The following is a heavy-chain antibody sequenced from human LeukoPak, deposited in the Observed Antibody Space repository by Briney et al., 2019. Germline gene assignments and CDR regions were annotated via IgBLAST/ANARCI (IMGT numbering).Heavy chain of an antibody. CDR3: AKALAWPYYYGMDV. J-gene: IGHJ6*02. CDR2: ISGSGGST. V-gene: IGHV3-23*01. Sequence: PGRSLRLSCAASGFTFSSYAMHWVRQAPGKGLEWVSAISGSGGSTYYADSVKGRFTISRDNSKNTLYLQMNSLRAEDTAVYYCAKALAWPYYYGMDVWGQGTTVTVSS. CDR1: GFTFSSYA.